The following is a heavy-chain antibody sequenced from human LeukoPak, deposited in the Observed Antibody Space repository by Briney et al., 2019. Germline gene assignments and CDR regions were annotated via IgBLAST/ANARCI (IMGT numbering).Heavy chain of an antibody. J-gene: IGHJ4*02. CDR1: GITFSRSG. V-gene: IGHV3-7*04. CDR2: IKEDGGEI. CDR3: ARDRGGRSGLDD. Sequence: GSLTLSCAASGITFSRSGMSWVRQDPGKRLKSVAFIKEDGGEIFYVDSVKGRLTISRDNAENFLYLQMNSLRAEDTAVYYCARDRGGRSGLDDWGQGTLVIVSS. D-gene: IGHD2-15*01.